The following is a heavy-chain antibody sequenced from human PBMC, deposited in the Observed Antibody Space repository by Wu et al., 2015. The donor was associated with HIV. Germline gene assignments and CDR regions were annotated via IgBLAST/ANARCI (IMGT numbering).Heavy chain of an antibody. CDR1: GYTFTSYD. CDR3: ALTTTTVTEPYYGMDV. J-gene: IGHJ6*02. Sequence: VQLVQSGAEVKKPGASAKVSCKASGYTFTSYDINWVRQATGQGLEWIGWTNPNSGNTGYAQKFQGRVAMTMNTSTGTAYMELSSLRSEDTAVYYCALTTTTVTEPYYGMDVVGPRDHGHRLL. CDR2: TNPNSGNT. D-gene: IGHD4-17*01. V-gene: IGHV1-8*02.